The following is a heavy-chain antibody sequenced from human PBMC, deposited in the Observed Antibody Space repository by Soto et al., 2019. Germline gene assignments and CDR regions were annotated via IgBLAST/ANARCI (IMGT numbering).Heavy chain of an antibody. CDR2: INAGNGYT. CDR3: ARAKIITTLDY. D-gene: IGHD1-1*01. V-gene: IGHV1-3*01. Sequence: QVQLVQSGAEGKKPGASVKVSCETSGYTFANYPMHWVRQAPGQTLEWMGRINAGNGYTKYSQKFQGRVTITRDTSASISDMELSSLRSEDTAVYYCARAKIITTLDYWGQGTLVTVSS. J-gene: IGHJ4*02. CDR1: GYTFANYP.